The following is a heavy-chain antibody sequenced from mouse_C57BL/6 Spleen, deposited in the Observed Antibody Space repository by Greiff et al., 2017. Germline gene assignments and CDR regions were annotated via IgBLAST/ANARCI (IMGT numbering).Heavy chain of an antibody. CDR1: GYTFTEYT. J-gene: IGHJ1*03. Sequence: QVHVKQSGAELVKPGASVKLSCKASGYTFTEYTIHWVKQRSGQGLEWIGWFYPGSGSIKYNEKFKDKATLTADKSSSTVYMELSRLTSEDSAVYFCARHEEDYYGSTVRYFDVWGTGTTVTVSS. D-gene: IGHD1-1*01. CDR3: ARHEEDYYGSTVRYFDV. CDR2: FYPGSGSI. V-gene: IGHV1-62-2*01.